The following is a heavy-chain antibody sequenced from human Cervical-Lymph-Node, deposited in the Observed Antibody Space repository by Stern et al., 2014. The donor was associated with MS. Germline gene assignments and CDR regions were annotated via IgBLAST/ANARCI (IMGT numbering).Heavy chain of an antibody. J-gene: IGHJ5*01. CDR1: GGTFSSLE. V-gene: IGHV1-69*01. D-gene: IGHD1-26*01. Sequence: VQLVESGAEVKKPGSSMKVSCKASGGTFSSLEISWVRQAPGQGLEWLGGIIPLFGTTNYAPKVQGRVTVIADESTNTVNMELSSLRSEDTAVYYCVRDQGGIVDSWGQGTLVTVSS. CDR3: VRDQGGIVDS. CDR2: IIPLFGTT.